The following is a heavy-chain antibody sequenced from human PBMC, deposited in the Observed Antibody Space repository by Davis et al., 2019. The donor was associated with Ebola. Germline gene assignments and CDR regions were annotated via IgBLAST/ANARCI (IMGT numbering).Heavy chain of an antibody. CDR1: GFTFSTYT. CDR3: ARELRRAYQLLTYYYYGMDV. CDR2: ISTSTSYI. V-gene: IGHV3-21*01. D-gene: IGHD2-2*01. Sequence: GESLKISCAASGFTFSTYTMNWVRQAPGKGLEWVSSISTSTSYIYYADSVKGRFTISRDNVKNSLYLQMNSLRDEDTAVYFCARELRRAYQLLTYYYYGMDVWGQGTTVTVSS. J-gene: IGHJ6*02.